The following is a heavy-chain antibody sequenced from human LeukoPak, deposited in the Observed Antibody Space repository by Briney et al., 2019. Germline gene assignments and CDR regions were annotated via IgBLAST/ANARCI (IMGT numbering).Heavy chain of an antibody. Sequence: SETLSLTCTVSGGSISSYYWSWIRQPPGKGLEWIGYIYYSGSTNYNPSLKSRVTISVDTSKNQFSLKLSSVTAADTAVYNCARAPGYSSSWHDYWGQGTLVTVSS. CDR1: GGSISSYY. CDR3: ARAPGYSSSWHDY. V-gene: IGHV4-59*01. CDR2: IYYSGST. D-gene: IGHD6-13*01. J-gene: IGHJ4*02.